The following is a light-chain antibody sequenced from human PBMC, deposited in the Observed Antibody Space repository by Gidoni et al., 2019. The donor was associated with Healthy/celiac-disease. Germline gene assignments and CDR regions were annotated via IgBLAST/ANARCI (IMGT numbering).Light chain of an antibody. V-gene: IGLV1-47*01. CDR3: AAWDDSLSGHVV. Sequence: QSVLTQPPSASGTPGQRVTLSCSGSSSNIGSNYVYWYQQLPGTAPQLLIYRNNQRPSGVPDRFSGSKSGTSASLAISGLRSEDEADYYCAAWDDSLSGHVVFGGGTKLTVL. CDR1: SSNIGSNY. CDR2: RNN. J-gene: IGLJ2*01.